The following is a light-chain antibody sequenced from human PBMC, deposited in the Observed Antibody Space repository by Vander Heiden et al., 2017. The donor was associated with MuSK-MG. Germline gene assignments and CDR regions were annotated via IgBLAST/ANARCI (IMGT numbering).Light chain of an antibody. J-gene: IGLJ3*02. Sequence: SYELTQPPSASGSPGQTATITCTGVKFGDKNVCWHRQKPGQSPVLIIFQGNMRPSGIPERFSGSNSGTTAPMTISGTQAVEDDYYCCPEWGGSTWVFGGGTKLTVL. CDR3: PEWGGSTWV. V-gene: IGLV3-1*01. CDR1: KFGDKN. CDR2: QGN.